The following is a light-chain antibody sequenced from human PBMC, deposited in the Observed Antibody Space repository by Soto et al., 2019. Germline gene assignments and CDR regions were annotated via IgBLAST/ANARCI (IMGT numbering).Light chain of an antibody. CDR1: QSISSY. CDR3: QQRYSTPWT. J-gene: IGKJ1*01. V-gene: IGKV1-39*01. CDR2: AAS. Sequence: DIQMTQSPSSLSASVGDRVTITCRASQSISSYLNWYQQKPGKAPKLLIYAASSLQSGVPSRFSVSGSGTHFTLIISRLQPEDFATYYCQQRYSTPWTFGEGTKVEIK.